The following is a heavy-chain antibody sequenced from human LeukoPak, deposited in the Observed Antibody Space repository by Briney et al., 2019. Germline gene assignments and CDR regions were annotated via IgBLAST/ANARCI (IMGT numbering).Heavy chain of an antibody. CDR1: RFIFSSYV. CDR3: ARGVGRTRAPPLDY. J-gene: IGHJ4*02. D-gene: IGHD2-15*01. Sequence: PGRSLRLSCAASRFIFSSYVMHWVRQAPGKGLEWVAVISYDGSNKYNADSVKGRFTISRDNSKNTLYLEMNSLRAEDTAVYYCARGVGRTRAPPLDYWGQGTLVTVSS. V-gene: IGHV3-30-3*01. CDR2: ISYDGSNK.